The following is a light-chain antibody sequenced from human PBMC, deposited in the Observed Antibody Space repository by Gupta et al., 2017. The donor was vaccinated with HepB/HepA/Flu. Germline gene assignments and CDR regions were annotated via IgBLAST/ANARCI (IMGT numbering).Light chain of an antibody. J-gene: IGLJ3*02. V-gene: IGLV2-8*01. CDR3: SSDAGINSLV. Sequence: QSALTQPPSASGSPGQSVTISCTGTSSDVGGHNYVSWYQQHPGKAPKLMIYEVSKRPSGVPDRFSSSKSGNTASLTVAGLQTEDEADYYCSSDAGINSLVFGGGTKRTVL. CDR2: EVS. CDR1: SSDVGGHNY.